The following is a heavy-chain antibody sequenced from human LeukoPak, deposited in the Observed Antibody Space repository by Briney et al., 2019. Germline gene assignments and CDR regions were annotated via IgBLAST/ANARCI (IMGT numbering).Heavy chain of an antibody. D-gene: IGHD3-10*01. CDR2: IYPGDSDT. V-gene: IGHV5-51*01. Sequence: GESLKISCKGSGYSFTSYWIGWVRQMPGKGLEWMGIIYPGDSDTRYSPSFQGQVTISADKSISTAYLQWSSLKASDTAMYYCARLHYYGSGSYFSDLEYFQYWGQGTLVTVSS. J-gene: IGHJ1*01. CDR1: GYSFTSYW. CDR3: ARLHYYGSGSYFSDLEYFQY.